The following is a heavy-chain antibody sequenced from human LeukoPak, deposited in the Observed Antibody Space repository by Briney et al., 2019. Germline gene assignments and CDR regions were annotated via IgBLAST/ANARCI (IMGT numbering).Heavy chain of an antibody. Sequence: SETLSLTCAVYGGSFSDYYWSWIRQPPGKGLEWIGEINHSGSTNYNPSLKSRVTISVDTSKNQFSLKLSSVTAADTAVYYCARLKDVTIFGVLISLSYFDNWGQGTLVTVSS. V-gene: IGHV4-34*01. D-gene: IGHD3-3*01. J-gene: IGHJ4*02. CDR2: INHSGST. CDR1: GGSFSDYY. CDR3: ARLKDVTIFGVLISLSYFDN.